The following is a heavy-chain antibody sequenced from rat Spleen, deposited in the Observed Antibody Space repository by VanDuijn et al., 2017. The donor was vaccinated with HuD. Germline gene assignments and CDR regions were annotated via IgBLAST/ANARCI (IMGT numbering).Heavy chain of an antibody. CDR2: INSAGST. CDR3: ARSDGTHYYLPFAN. J-gene: IGHJ3*01. CDR1: GYSITSSYR. V-gene: IGHV3-3*01. Sequence: EVQLQESGPGLVKPSQSLSLTCSVTGYSITSSYRWNWIRKFPGNKLEWMGYINSAGSTNYNPPLKSQISITRDTSKSQFFLQVNSVTTEDTATYYCARSDGTHYYLPFANWGQGTLVTVSS. D-gene: IGHD1-12*02.